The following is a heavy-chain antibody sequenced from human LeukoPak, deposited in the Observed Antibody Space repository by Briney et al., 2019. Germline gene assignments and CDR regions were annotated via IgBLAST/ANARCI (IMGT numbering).Heavy chain of an antibody. CDR1: NYSITSGYF. V-gene: IGHV4-38-2*02. J-gene: IGHJ4*02. D-gene: IGHD3-22*01. Sequence: PSETLSLTCAVSNYSITSGYFCGWIRQPPGKGLEWIASIYHSGTTYYNPSLRNRVTLFVDTSKNQFSLKLTSLTAADTAVYYCARDGVYHDSDGYLFDYWGQGTLVTVSS. CDR2: IYHSGTT. CDR3: ARDGVYHDSDGYLFDY.